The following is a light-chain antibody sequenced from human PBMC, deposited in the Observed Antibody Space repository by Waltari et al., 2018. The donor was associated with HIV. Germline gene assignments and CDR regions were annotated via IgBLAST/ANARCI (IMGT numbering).Light chain of an antibody. CDR2: NDN. J-gene: IGLJ3*02. CDR1: RSNIGSNT. CDR3: SSWDDRLNGQGV. V-gene: IGLV1-44*01. Sequence: QSVLTQPPSASGTPGQRVTISCSGTRSNIGSNTVNWYKLLPGTAPKLLIYNDNERPSGVPGRFSGSRSGASASLAISGLQPEDEADYYCSSWDDRLNGQGVFGGGTKLTVL.